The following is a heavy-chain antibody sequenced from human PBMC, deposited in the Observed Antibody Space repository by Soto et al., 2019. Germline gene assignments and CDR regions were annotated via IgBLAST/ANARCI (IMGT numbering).Heavy chain of an antibody. J-gene: IGHJ6*02. D-gene: IGHD6-13*01. CDR2: IWYDGSNK. Sequence: GGSLRLSCAASGFTFSSYGMHWVRQAPGKGLEWVAVIWYDGSNKYYADSVKGRFTISRDNSKNTLYLQMNSLRAEDTAVYYCARENGAAAGIRDYYYGMDVWGQGTTVTVSS. CDR3: ARENGAAAGIRDYYYGMDV. V-gene: IGHV3-33*01. CDR1: GFTFSSYG.